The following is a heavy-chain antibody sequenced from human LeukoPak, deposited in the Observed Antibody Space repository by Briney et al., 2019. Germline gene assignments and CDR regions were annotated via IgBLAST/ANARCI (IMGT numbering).Heavy chain of an antibody. Sequence: SETLSLTCTVSGDSITNARSYWGWIRQPPGKGLEWIGAIYHTGTTYYKSSLKSRAAISLDMSENHFSLRLNSVTAADTAIYFCARRNVPGGGNWFDPWGQGTLVVVSS. CDR3: ARRNVPGGGNWFDP. J-gene: IGHJ5*02. V-gene: IGHV4-39*02. CDR2: IYHTGTT. D-gene: IGHD3-10*01. CDR1: GDSITNARSY.